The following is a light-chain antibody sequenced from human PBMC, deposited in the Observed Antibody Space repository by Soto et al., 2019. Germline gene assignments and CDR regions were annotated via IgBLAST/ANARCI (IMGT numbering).Light chain of an antibody. Sequence: DIVMTQSPDSLAVSLGERATINCKSSQSVLYSSNNKNYLAWYQQKPGQPPKLLIYWASTRESGVPDRFSGSGSGTDCTLTINSLQAEDVAVYYCQQYYSTPPTFGQGTKVEIK. CDR2: WAS. J-gene: IGKJ1*01. CDR3: QQYYSTPPT. V-gene: IGKV4-1*01. CDR1: QSVLYSSNNKNY.